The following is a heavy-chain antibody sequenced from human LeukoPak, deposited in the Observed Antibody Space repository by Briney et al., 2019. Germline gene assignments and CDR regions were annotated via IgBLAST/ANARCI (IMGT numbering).Heavy chain of an antibody. D-gene: IGHD6-19*01. CDR2: IYYSGST. V-gene: IGHV4-39*07. J-gene: IGHJ6*02. CDR1: GGSISSSSYY. CDR3: ARDLAVAGTYYYYGMDV. Sequence: PSETLSLTCTVSGGSISSSSYYWGWIRQPPGRGLEWIGSIYYSGSTYYNPSLKSRVTISVDTSKNQFSLKLSSVTAADTAVYYCARDLAVAGTYYYYGMDVWGQGTTVTVSS.